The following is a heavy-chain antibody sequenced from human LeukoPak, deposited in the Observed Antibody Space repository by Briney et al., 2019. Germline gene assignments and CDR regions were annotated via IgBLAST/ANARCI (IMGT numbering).Heavy chain of an antibody. CDR3: ARKYSSSYYMDV. D-gene: IGHD6-13*01. CDR1: GFTFSSYS. J-gene: IGHJ6*03. CDR2: ISSSSSYI. V-gene: IGHV3-21*01. Sequence: GGSLRLSCAASGFTFSSYSMNWVRQAPGKGLEWVSSISSSSSYIYYADSVKGRFTISRDNAKNSLYLQMNSLRAEDTAVYYCARKYSSSYYMDVWGKGTTVTVSS.